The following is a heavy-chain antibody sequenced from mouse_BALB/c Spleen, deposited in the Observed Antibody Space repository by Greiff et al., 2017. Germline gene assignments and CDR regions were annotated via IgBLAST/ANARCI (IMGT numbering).Heavy chain of an antibody. CDR2: IDTSDSYT. J-gene: IGHJ3*01. Sequence: QVQLQQPGAELVMPGASVKMSCKASGYTFTDYWMHWVKQRPGQGLEWIGAIDTSDSYTSYNQKFKGKATLTVDESSSTAYMQLSSLTSEDSAVYYCANGNSFAYWGQGTLVTVSA. CDR1: GYTFTDYW. V-gene: IGHV1-69*01. D-gene: IGHD2-1*01. CDR3: ANGNSFAY.